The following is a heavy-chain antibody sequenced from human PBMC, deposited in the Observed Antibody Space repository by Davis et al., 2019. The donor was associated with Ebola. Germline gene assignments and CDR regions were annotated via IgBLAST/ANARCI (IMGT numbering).Heavy chain of an antibody. CDR1: GFTFGSYA. CDR3: AKDNINIWSEV. Sequence: GGSLRLSCAASGFTFGSYAMTWARQVPGKGLEWVSTPGPSADPYYADSVKRRFTISRDNSKNTLYLQMNGLRVEDTAIYYCAKDNINIWSEVWGQGTTVTVSS. CDR2: PGPSADP. V-gene: IGHV3-23*01. D-gene: IGHD1-14*01. J-gene: IGHJ6*02.